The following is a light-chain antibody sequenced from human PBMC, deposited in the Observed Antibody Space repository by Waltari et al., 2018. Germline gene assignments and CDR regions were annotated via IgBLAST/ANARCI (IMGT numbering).Light chain of an antibody. V-gene: IGLV2-14*01. CDR3: SSQSSNNVVL. Sequence: QSALTQPASVSGSPGQSVTIFCTGTSNDVGGYNSVSGYQEHPGQAPRVIIYDVSGRPSGVSDRFSGSKSGNTASLTISGLQAEDEADYYCSSQSSNNVVLFGGGTKLTVL. CDR2: DVS. CDR1: SNDVGGYNS. J-gene: IGLJ2*01.